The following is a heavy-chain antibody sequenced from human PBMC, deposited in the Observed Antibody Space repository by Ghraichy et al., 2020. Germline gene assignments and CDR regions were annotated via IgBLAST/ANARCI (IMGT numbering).Heavy chain of an antibody. CDR3: ARGLWLRLVPIYYYHGMDV. J-gene: IGHJ6*02. CDR2: INHSGST. D-gene: IGHD5-12*01. V-gene: IGHV4-34*01. CDR1: GVSFSGYY. Sequence: SETLSLTCAVYGVSFSGYYWSWIRQPPGKGLEWIGEINHSGSTNYNPSLKSRVTISVDTSKNQFSLKLSSVTAADTAVYYCARGLWLRLVPIYYYHGMDVWGQGTTVTVSS.